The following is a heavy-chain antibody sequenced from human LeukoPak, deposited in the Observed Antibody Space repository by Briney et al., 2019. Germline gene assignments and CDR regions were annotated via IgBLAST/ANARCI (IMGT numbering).Heavy chain of an antibody. CDR1: GGSISSGGYC. D-gene: IGHD1-1*01. Sequence: PSQTLSLTCTVSGGSISSGGYCWSWIRQHPGKGLEWIGYIYYSGSTYYNPSLKSRVTISVDTSKNQFSLKLSSVTAADTAVYYCARDWWNGLDYWGQGTLVTVSS. CDR3: ARDWWNGLDY. CDR2: IYYSGST. V-gene: IGHV4-31*03. J-gene: IGHJ4*02.